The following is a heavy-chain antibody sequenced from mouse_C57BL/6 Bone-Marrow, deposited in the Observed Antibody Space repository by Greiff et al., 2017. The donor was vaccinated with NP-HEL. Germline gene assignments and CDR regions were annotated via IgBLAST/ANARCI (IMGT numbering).Heavy chain of an antibody. V-gene: IGHV1-47*01. CDR1: GYTFTTYP. J-gene: IGHJ3*01. D-gene: IGHD1-1*01. Sequence: VQLQESGAELVKPGASVKMSCKASGYTFTTYPIEWMKQNHGKSLEWIGNFHPYNDDTKYNEKFKGKATLTVEKSSSTVYLELSRLTSDDSAVYYCARGNYYGSSYEGFAYWGQGTLVTVSA. CDR3: ARGNYYGSSYEGFAY. CDR2: FHPYNDDT.